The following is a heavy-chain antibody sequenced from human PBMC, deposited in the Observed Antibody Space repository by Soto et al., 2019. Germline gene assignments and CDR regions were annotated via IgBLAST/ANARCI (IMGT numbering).Heavy chain of an antibody. J-gene: IGHJ4*02. Sequence: QVQLQESGPGLVKPSQTLSLTCTVSGGSISSGGYYWSWIRQHPGKGLEWIGYIYYSGSTYYNPSLKSRVTISVDQSKNQFALKLSSVTAADTAVYYCARDGIEPAAMHGYWGQGTLVTVSS. CDR2: IYYSGST. CDR1: GGSISSGGYY. D-gene: IGHD2-2*01. CDR3: ARDGIEPAAMHGY. V-gene: IGHV4-31*03.